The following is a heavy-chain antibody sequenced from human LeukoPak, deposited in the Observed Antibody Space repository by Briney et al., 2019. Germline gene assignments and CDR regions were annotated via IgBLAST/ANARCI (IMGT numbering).Heavy chain of an antibody. Sequence: PGGSLRLSCAASGFTFSNAYMSWVRQAPGKGLEWVGRIKSRSDGGTTDYTAPVKGRFSISRDESKNTLFLQMNSLKTEDTAVYYCTTGSRRIVATMSYWGQGTLVTVSS. D-gene: IGHD5-12*01. V-gene: IGHV3-15*01. CDR1: GFTFSNAY. CDR2: IKSRSDGGTT. J-gene: IGHJ4*02. CDR3: TTGSRRIVATMSY.